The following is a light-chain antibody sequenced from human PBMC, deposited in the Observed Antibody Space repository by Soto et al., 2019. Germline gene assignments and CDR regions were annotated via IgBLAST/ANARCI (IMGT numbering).Light chain of an antibody. V-gene: IGLV1-44*01. Sequence: QSVLTQPPSMSGAPGQRVTISCSGSSSKIGSRTVTWYQHLPGTAPKLLIYSNSQRPSGVPERFSGSKSGTSASLAVRGLQSEDEADYYCAAWDGSLNGYVFGTGTKLTVL. CDR1: SSKIGSRT. CDR2: SNS. J-gene: IGLJ1*01. CDR3: AAWDGSLNGYV.